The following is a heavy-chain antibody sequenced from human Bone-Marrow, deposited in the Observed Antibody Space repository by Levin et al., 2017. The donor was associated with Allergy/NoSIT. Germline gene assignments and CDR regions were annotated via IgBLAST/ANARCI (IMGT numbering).Heavy chain of an antibody. CDR3: AKDRDFYGSGSLGN. CDR1: GFTFSNYA. D-gene: IGHD3-10*01. J-gene: IGHJ4*02. V-gene: IGHV3-23*01. CDR2: ISGSGDST. Sequence: HAGGSLRLSCAASGFTFSNYAMSWVRQAPGKGLEWVSGISGSGDSTYDGDSVKGRVTISRDNSKNTLYLQMNSLRAEDTAVYYCAKDRDFYGSGSLGNWGQGTLVTVSS.